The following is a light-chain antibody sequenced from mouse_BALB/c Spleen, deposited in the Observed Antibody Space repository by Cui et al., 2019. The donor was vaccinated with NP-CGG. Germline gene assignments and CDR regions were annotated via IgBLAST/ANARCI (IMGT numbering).Light chain of an antibody. V-gene: IGLV1*01. J-gene: IGLJ1*01. CDR2: GTN. CDR1: TRAVTPSNY. CDR3: ALWYSNHWV. Sequence: QAVVTQESALTTSPGETVTPTFCPSTRAVTPSNYANWVQEKPDHLFTGLIGGTNNRAPGVPARFSGSLIGDKAALTITGAQTEDEAIYFCALWYSNHWVFGGGTKLTVL.